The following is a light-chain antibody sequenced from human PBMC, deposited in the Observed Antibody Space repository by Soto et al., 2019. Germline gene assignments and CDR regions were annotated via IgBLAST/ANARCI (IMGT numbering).Light chain of an antibody. CDR1: SSDVGSYNR. CDR3: SSYTSSSTYG. V-gene: IGLV2-18*02. J-gene: IGLJ1*01. CDR2: EDS. Sequence: QSVLTQPPSVSGSPGQSVTISCTGTSSDVGSYNRVSWYQQPPGTAPKLMIYEDSNRPSGVPDRFSGSKSGNTASLTISGLQAEDEADYYCSSYTSSSTYGFGTGTKVTVL.